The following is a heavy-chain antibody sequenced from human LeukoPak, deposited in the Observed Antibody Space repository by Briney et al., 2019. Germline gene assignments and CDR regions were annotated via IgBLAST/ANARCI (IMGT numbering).Heavy chain of an antibody. Sequence: GASVKVSCKASGYTFTSYYMHWVRQAPGQGLEWMGIINPSGGSTSYAQKFQGRVTMTRDTFTSTVYMELSSLRSEDTAVYYCARVAIPIEGWFDPWGQGTLVTVSS. J-gene: IGHJ5*02. D-gene: IGHD3-3*01. V-gene: IGHV1-46*01. CDR2: INPSGGST. CDR1: GYTFTSYY. CDR3: ARVAIPIEGWFDP.